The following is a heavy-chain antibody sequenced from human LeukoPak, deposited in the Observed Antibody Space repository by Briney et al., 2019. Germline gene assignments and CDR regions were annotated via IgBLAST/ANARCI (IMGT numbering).Heavy chain of an antibody. J-gene: IGHJ4*02. CDR1: GYSISSGYY. V-gene: IGHV4-38-2*02. CDR2: IYHSGST. D-gene: IGHD2-15*01. Sequence: SETLSLTCTVSGYSISSGYYWGWIRQPPGKGLEWIGSIYHSGSTYYNPSLKSRVTISVDTSKNQFSLKLSSVTAADTAVYYCARVVVVAAIDYWGQGTLVTVSS. CDR3: ARVVVVAAIDY.